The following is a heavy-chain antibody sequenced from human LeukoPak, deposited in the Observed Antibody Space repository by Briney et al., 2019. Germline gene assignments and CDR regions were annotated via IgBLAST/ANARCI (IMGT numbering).Heavy chain of an antibody. CDR1: GCTFSSYA. CDR2: IIPIFGTA. D-gene: IGHD6-19*01. J-gene: IGHJ4*02. V-gene: IGHV1-69*13. CDR3: ARDRISGWYSAY. Sequence: SVKVSCKASGCTFSSYAISWVRQAPGQGLEWMGGIIPIFGTANYAQKFQGRVTITADESTSTAYMELSSLRSEDTAVYYCARDRISGWYSAYWGQGSLVTVSS.